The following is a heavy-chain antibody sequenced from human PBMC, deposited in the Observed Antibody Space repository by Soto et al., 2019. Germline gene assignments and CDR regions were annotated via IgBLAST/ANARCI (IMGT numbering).Heavy chain of an antibody. CDR1: GGSISSYY. V-gene: IGHV4-59*01. Sequence: SETLSLTCTVSGGSISSYYWSWIRQPPGKGLEWIGYIYYSGSTNYNPSLKSRVTISVDTSKNQFSLKLSSVTAADTAVYYCARVGGISSGWSQCWFDPWGQGTLVTVSS. CDR3: ARVGGISSGWSQCWFDP. CDR2: IYYSGST. J-gene: IGHJ5*02. D-gene: IGHD6-19*01.